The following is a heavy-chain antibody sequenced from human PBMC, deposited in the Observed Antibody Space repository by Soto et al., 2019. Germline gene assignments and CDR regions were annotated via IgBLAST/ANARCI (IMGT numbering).Heavy chain of an antibody. CDR3: ARDQRRGVRYFDY. J-gene: IGHJ4*02. CDR1: GYTFTSYG. V-gene: IGHV1-18*01. Sequence: PSVKVSCKASGYTFTSYGISWVRQAPGQGLEWMGWISAYNGNTNYAQKLQGRVTMTTDTSTSTAYMELSRLRSDDTAVYYCARDQRRGVRYFDYWGQGTLVTVYS. D-gene: IGHD6-25*01. CDR2: ISAYNGNT.